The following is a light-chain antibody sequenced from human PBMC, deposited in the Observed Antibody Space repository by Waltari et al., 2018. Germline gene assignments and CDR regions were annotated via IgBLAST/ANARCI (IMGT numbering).Light chain of an antibody. CDR3: SSFAGTHNSVL. CDR2: DVN. Sequence: QSALAQPRSVSGSPGQSVTISCTGTSDDIGGYDSVSWYQHHPGQVPKLKIYDVNKRPPGVPNRFAGSKSGHTASLTISGLQAGDEGDYYCSSFAGTHNSVLFGGGTTLTVL. J-gene: IGLJ2*01. V-gene: IGLV2-11*01. CDR1: SDDIGGYDS.